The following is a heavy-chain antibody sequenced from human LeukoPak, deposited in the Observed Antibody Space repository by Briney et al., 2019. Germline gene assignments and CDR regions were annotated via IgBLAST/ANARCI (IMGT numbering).Heavy chain of an antibody. Sequence: SETLSLTCAVYGGSFSGYYWSWIRQPPGKGLEWIGEINHSGSTNYNPSLKSRVTISVDTSKNQFSLKLSSVTAADTAVYYCARGSRGYTYGWGQGTLVTVSS. D-gene: IGHD5-18*01. CDR3: ARGSRGYTYG. V-gene: IGHV4-34*01. CDR1: GGSFSGYY. J-gene: IGHJ4*02. CDR2: INHSGST.